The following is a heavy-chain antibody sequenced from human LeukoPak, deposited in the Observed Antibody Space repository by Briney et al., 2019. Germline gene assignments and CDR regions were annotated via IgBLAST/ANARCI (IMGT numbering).Heavy chain of an antibody. V-gene: IGHV3-64D*09. CDR2: ISGNGGST. D-gene: IGHD3-3*01. CDR3: VKAQYDFWSGLDY. J-gene: IGHJ4*02. CDR1: GFTFSRYP. Sequence: GGSLRLSCSASGFTFSRYPMHWVRQAPGKGLEYVSAISGNGGSTYYADSVKGRFTISRDNSKNALYLQMSSLRTEDTAIYYCVKAQYDFWSGLDYWGQGTLVTVSS.